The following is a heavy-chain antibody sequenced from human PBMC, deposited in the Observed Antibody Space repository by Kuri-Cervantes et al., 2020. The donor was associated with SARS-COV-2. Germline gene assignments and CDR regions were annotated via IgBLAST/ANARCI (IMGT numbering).Heavy chain of an antibody. D-gene: IGHD6-13*01. Sequence: GESLKISCAASGFTFSDYYMNWVRQAPGKGLEWVSSISSSSTIYYADSVKGRFTISRDNAKNSLYLQMNSLRAEDTAVYYCAKDTSLIAEGVLDVWGKGTTVTVSS. V-gene: IGHV3-69-1*01. CDR2: ISSSSTI. CDR3: AKDTSLIAEGVLDV. J-gene: IGHJ6*04. CDR1: GFTFSDYY.